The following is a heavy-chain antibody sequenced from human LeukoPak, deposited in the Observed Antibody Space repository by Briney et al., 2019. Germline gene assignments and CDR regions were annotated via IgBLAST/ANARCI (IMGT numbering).Heavy chain of an antibody. CDR1: GFTFSSYW. V-gene: IGHV3-7*01. J-gene: IGHJ1*01. Sequence: GGSLRLSCAASGFTFSSYWMSWVRQAPGKGLEWVANIKQDGSEKYYEDSVKGRFTISRDNAKNSLYLQMSSLRADDTPVYYCARDRLLYYYDSGPTGHFQHWGQGTLVTV. D-gene: IGHD3-22*01. CDR3: ARDRLLYYYDSGPTGHFQH. CDR2: IKQDGSEK.